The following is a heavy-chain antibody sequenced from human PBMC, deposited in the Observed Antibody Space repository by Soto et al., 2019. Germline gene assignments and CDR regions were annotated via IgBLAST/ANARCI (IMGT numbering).Heavy chain of an antibody. D-gene: IGHD1-26*01. CDR1: GGSISSGGYY. CDR2: IFYSGST. Sequence: QVQLQESGPGLVKPSQTLSLTCTVSGGSISSGGYYWSWIRQHPGKGLEWIGYIFYSGSTYYNPSLKRRVSISVDTSNNQFSLNLSSVTAADTAVYYCARVDTSMGATCVSYWGQGTLVTVSS. J-gene: IGHJ4*02. CDR3: ARVDTSMGATCVSY. V-gene: IGHV4-31*03.